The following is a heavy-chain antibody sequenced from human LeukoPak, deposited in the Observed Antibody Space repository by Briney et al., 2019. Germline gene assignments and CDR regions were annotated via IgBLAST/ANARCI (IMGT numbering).Heavy chain of an antibody. V-gene: IGHV4-4*07. J-gene: IGHJ4*02. Sequence: SETLSLTCSVSGGSISNYLWSWIRQPAGKGLEWIGRIYTSGSTTYNPSLKSRVTISGDTSENQFSLRLSSVTAADTAVYYCARASYSYDISGWVPFDYWGQGTLVTVSS. D-gene: IGHD3-22*01. CDR3: ARASYSYDISGWVPFDY. CDR1: GGSISNYL. CDR2: IYTSGST.